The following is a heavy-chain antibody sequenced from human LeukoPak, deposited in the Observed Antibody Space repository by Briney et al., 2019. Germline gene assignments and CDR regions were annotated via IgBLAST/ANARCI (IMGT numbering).Heavy chain of an antibody. Sequence: ASVKVSCKASGYTFTSYGISWVRQAPGQGLEWMGWISAYNGNTNYAQKLQGRVTMTTDTSTSTAYMELRSLRSDDTAVYYCARDRSPINPWFGAFNLWGQGTWVTVSS. CDR3: ARDRSPINPWFGAFNL. V-gene: IGHV1-18*01. CDR1: GYTFTSYG. J-gene: IGHJ3*01. D-gene: IGHD3-10*01. CDR2: ISAYNGNT.